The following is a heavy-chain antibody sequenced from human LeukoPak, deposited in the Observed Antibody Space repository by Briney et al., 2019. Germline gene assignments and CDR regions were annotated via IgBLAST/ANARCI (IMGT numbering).Heavy chain of an antibody. CDR2: XXYDGSNK. CDR3: ARDSNYDILTGFLYYYYYYGMDV. Sequence: GGSLRLSCAASGFTFSSYGMHWVRQAPGKGLXXXXXXXYDGSNKYYADSVKGRFTISRDNAKNTLYLQMNSLRAEDTAVYYCARDSNYDILTGFLYYYYYYGMDVWGKGTTVTVSS. D-gene: IGHD3-9*01. CDR1: GFTFSSYG. J-gene: IGHJ6*04. V-gene: IGHV3-30*03.